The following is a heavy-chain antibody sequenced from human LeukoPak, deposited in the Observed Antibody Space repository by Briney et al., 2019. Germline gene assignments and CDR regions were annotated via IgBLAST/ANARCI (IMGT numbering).Heavy chain of an antibody. D-gene: IGHD2-21*02. CDR3: AADIVVVTATRDLDAFDI. V-gene: IGHV1-58*02. Sequence: SVKVSCKASGFTFTSSAMQWVRQARGQRLEWIGWIVVGCGNTNYAQKFQERVTITRDMSTSTAYMELSSLRSEDTAVYYCAADIVVVTATRDLDAFDIWGQGTMVTVSS. J-gene: IGHJ3*02. CDR1: GFTFTSSA. CDR2: IVVGCGNT.